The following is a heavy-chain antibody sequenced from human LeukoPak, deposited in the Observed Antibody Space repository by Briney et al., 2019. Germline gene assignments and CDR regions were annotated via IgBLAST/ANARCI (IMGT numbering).Heavy chain of an antibody. D-gene: IGHD1-26*01. V-gene: IGHV1-46*01. CDR3: ARQGGSYYLLDY. Sequence: GASVEVSCKASGYTFTSYYIHWVRQAPGQGLEWMGIINPSGGSTSYAQKFQGRVTMTRDTSTSTVYMELSSLRSEDTAVYYCARQGGSYYLLDYWGQGTLVTVSS. CDR1: GYTFTSYY. J-gene: IGHJ4*02. CDR2: INPSGGST.